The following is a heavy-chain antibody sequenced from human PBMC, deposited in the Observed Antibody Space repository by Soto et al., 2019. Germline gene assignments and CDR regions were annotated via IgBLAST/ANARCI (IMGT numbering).Heavy chain of an antibody. Sequence: SVKVSCKASGGTFGSHGIAWVRQAPGQGLEWMGGLIAMLGTPTYARKVQGRATITADESLTSSYLELRSLRSEDTAAYFCARGAMANFDYWGQGTVVTVSS. J-gene: IGHJ4*02. D-gene: IGHD5-18*01. V-gene: IGHV1-69*13. CDR1: GGTFGSHG. CDR3: ARGAMANFDY. CDR2: LIAMLGTP.